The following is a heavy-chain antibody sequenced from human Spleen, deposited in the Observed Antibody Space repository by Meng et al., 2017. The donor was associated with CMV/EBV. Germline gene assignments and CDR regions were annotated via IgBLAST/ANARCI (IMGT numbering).Heavy chain of an antibody. CDR2: INLSGST. V-gene: IGHV4-34*01. J-gene: IGHJ6*02. D-gene: IGHD6-6*01. CDR1: GFTFSSYS. Sequence: ESLKISCAASGFTFSSYSMNWVRQAPGKGLEWIGEINLSGSTNYNPSLKSRVTISVDTSKNQFSLKLTSVTAADTAVYFCASWASSSYRYYYYGLDVWGQGTTVTVSS. CDR3: ASWASSSYRYYYYGLDV.